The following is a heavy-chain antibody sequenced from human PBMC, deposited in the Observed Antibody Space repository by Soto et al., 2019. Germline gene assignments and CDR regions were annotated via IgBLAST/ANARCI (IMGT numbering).Heavy chain of an antibody. CDR3: AREILSPDLYFHGMDV. D-gene: IGHD2-15*01. Sequence: QGQLVQSGAEVKKPGASVKVSCKASGYTFTSYGISWVRQAPGQGLEWMGWISAKKGNTKYAQKFQGRDTMTTDTSTSTAYMELRSLRSDDTAVYYCAREILSPDLYFHGMDVWGQGTTVTVSS. V-gene: IGHV1-18*04. J-gene: IGHJ6*02. CDR2: ISAKKGNT. CDR1: GYTFTSYG.